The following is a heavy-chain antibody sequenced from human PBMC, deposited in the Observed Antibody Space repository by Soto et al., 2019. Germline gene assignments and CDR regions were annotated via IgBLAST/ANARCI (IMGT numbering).Heavy chain of an antibody. CDR3: XXXXXXXXXXY. J-gene: IGHJ4*02. CDR2: MNEYGSER. Sequence: EVQLVESGGGLVQPGGSLRLSCSASGFIFSSYWMSWLRQAPGKGLEWVASMNEYGSERYYVASVKGRFTISRENDKXXXXXXXXXXXXXXXXXXXXXXXXXXXXXXYWGQGTLVTVSS. V-gene: IGHV3-7*02. CDR1: GFIFSSYW.